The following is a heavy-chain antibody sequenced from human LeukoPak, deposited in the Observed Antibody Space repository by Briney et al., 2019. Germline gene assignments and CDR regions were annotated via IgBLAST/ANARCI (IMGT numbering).Heavy chain of an antibody. CDR3: ARLAVPPGNRGWYYEQ. CDR2: INQGGSER. Sequence: GGSLRLSCAASGFTFSDYWMSWVRQGPGEGPEWVANINQGGSERYYVDSVKGRFTISRDNAKNSLDLQMNSLRVEDTAIYYCARLAVPPGNRGWYYEQWGQGTLVTVSS. D-gene: IGHD2-2*01. CDR1: GFTFSDYW. J-gene: IGHJ4*02. V-gene: IGHV3-7*03.